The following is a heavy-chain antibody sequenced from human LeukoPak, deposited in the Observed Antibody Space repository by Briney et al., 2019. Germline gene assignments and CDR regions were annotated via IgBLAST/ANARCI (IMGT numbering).Heavy chain of an antibody. Sequence: SETLSLPCTVSGGSISSYHWSWIRKPPGKGLKWIGYIYYSGSTNYNPSLKSRVTISVDTSKNQFSLKLYSVTAADTAVYYCARGNYYDSSGYYNRYYFDYWGQGTLVTVSS. CDR3: ARGNYYDSSGYYNRYYFDY. CDR1: GGSISSYH. J-gene: IGHJ4*02. CDR2: IYYSGST. D-gene: IGHD3-22*01. V-gene: IGHV4-59*01.